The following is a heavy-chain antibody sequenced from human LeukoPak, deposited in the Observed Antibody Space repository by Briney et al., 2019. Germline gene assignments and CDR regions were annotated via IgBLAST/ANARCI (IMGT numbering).Heavy chain of an antibody. CDR1: GYTFTGHY. CDR2: INPKNAGT. V-gene: IGHV1-2*02. J-gene: IGHJ3*02. Sequence: ASVKVSCKASGYTFTGHYMHWVRQAPGQGLEWMGWINPKNAGTNYAQKFQGRVTMTRDTSTGTVYMELSSLRSEDTAIYYCARIRDGYNDAYDIWGQGTVVTVPS. D-gene: IGHD5-24*01. CDR3: ARIRDGYNDAYDI.